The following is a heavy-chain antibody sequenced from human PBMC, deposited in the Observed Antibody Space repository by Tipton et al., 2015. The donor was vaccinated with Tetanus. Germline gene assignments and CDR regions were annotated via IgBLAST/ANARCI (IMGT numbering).Heavy chain of an antibody. CDR1: GFTFSNYA. CDR2: ISVRGSHK. Sequence: SLRLSCAASGFTFSNYAMAWVRQAPGKGLERVSGISVRGSHKYYADPVKGRFSISRDNSKNIHYLEMSSLRAEDTAVYYCARWLEGSIAELDFWGQGTLVAVSS. J-gene: IGHJ4*02. V-gene: IGHV3-23*01. D-gene: IGHD5-18*01. CDR3: ARWLEGSIAELDF.